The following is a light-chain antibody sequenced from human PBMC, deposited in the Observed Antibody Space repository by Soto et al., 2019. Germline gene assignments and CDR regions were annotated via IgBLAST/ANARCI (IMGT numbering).Light chain of an antibody. CDR3: QQSYSDPRT. Sequence: DIQMTQSPSSLPASVGDRVTITCRASQTIRNYLNWYQQKPGEAPKLLIYVASRLESGLPSRFSGSGGGTEFTLTISSLQPEDFATDYCQQSYSDPRTFGPGTKVEIK. J-gene: IGKJ3*01. V-gene: IGKV1-39*01. CDR2: VAS. CDR1: QTIRNY.